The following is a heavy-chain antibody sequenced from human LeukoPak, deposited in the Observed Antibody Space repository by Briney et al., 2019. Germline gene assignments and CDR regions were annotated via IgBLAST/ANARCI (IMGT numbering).Heavy chain of an antibody. Sequence: GGSLRLSCAASGFTVSSNYMSWVRQAPGKGLEWVSVIYSGGSTYYADSVKGRFTISRDNSKNTLYLQMNSLRAEDTAVYYCARELKAVAGTLDYGMDVWGQGTTDTVSS. D-gene: IGHD6-19*01. CDR1: GFTVSSNY. CDR2: IYSGGST. CDR3: ARELKAVAGTLDYGMDV. V-gene: IGHV3-53*01. J-gene: IGHJ6*02.